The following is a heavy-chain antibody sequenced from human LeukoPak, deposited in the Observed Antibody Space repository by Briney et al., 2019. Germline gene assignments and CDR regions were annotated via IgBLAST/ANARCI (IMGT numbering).Heavy chain of an antibody. D-gene: IGHD2-2*01. J-gene: IGHJ4*02. V-gene: IGHV1-8*01. CDR2: MSPNSGNT. CDR3: ARESGDILVVPYY. Sequence: ASVKVSCKASGYTFTSYDINWVRQATGQGLEWMGWMSPNSGNTGYARKFQGRLTMTRNTAINTAYMELSGLRSEDTAVYYCARESGDILVVPYYWGQGTLVTVSS. CDR1: GYTFTSYD.